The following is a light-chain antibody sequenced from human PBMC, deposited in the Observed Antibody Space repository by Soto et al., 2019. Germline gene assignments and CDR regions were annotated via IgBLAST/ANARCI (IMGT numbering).Light chain of an antibody. CDR1: QSISTW. CDR2: DAS. Sequence: DIQMTQSPSTLSASVGDRVTITCRASQSISTWLAWYQQKPGKAPKLLIYDASSLESGVPSRFSGSGSGTEFTLTFSSLQPDDFATYYCQQYNSYGTSGQGTKVDIK. J-gene: IGKJ1*01. V-gene: IGKV1-5*01. CDR3: QQYNSYGT.